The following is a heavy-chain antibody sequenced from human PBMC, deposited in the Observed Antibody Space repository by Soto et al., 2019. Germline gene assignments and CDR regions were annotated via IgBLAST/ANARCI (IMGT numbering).Heavy chain of an antibody. D-gene: IGHD1-26*01. V-gene: IGHV1-69*18. J-gene: IGHJ3*01. Sequence: VQMVQSGAEVKEPGSSVKVSCTNSGDTFSHYVMSWVRQARGQGLEWMGILAPISGSPNYAERFEGRLTISADGGTSTKYMELRSHKYDDTDGYYGARIGVGSRRWGQGTMVTVSS. CDR2: LAPISGSP. CDR1: GDTFSHYV. CDR3: ARIGVGSRR.